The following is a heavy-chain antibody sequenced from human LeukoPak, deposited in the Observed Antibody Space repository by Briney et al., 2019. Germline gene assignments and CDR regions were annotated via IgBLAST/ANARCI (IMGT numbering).Heavy chain of an antibody. CDR1: GCTFTSYD. V-gene: IGHV1-69*04. CDR2: IIPILGIA. Sequence: SVKVSCKASGCTFTSYDINWVRQATGQGLEWMGRIIPILGIANYAQKFQGRVTITADKSTSTAYMELSSLRSEDTAVYYCARGFLGSPGYYFDYWGQGTLVTVSS. CDR3: ARGFLGSPGYYFDY. J-gene: IGHJ4*02. D-gene: IGHD3-16*01.